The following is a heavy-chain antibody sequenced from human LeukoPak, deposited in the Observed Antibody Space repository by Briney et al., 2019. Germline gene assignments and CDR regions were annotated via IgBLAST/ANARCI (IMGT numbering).Heavy chain of an antibody. V-gene: IGHV3-21*01. D-gene: IGHD3-10*01. CDR3: GKPYYFSSGSLN. Sequence: GGSLRLSCVASGFTFSSYSMNWVRQAPGKGLEWVSFISSSSSYIYYADSVKGRFTISRDNAKNSLHLQMNSLRAEDTALYYCGKPYYFSSGSLNLGQGTLVTVSS. CDR1: GFTFSSYS. J-gene: IGHJ4*02. CDR2: ISSSSSYI.